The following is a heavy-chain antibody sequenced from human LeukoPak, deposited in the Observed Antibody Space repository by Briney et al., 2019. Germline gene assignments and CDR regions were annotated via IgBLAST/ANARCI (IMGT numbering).Heavy chain of an antibody. D-gene: IGHD3-22*01. CDR1: GYSFTTYG. CDR2: ISVYNGNT. V-gene: IGHV1-18*01. CDR3: ARGVGSSGYYSFDY. J-gene: IGHJ4*02. Sequence: ASVKVSCKASGYSFTTYGISWVRQAPGQGLEWMGWISVYNGNTNYAQKLQGRVTMTTDTSTSTAYMELRSLRSDDTAVYYCARGVGSSGYYSFDYWGREPWSPSPQ.